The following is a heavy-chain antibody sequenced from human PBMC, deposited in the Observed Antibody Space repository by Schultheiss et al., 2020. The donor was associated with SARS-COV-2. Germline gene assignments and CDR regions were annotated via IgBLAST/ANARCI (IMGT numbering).Heavy chain of an antibody. J-gene: IGHJ4*02. V-gene: IGHV3-15*01. CDR1: GFTFSNAW. CDR2: IKSKTDGGTT. Sequence: GGSLRLSCAASGFTFSNAWMSWVRQAPGKGLEWVGRIKSKTDGGTTDYAAPVKGRFTISRDDSKNTLYLQMNSLKTEDTAVYYCTTEGGTLRYFDWLSSVGYWGQGTLVTVSS. D-gene: IGHD3-9*01. CDR3: TTEGGTLRYFDWLSSVGY.